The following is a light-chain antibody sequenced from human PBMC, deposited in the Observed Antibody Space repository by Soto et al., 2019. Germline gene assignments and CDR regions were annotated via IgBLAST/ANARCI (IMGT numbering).Light chain of an antibody. CDR3: QRYYSAPLT. V-gene: IGKV1-27*01. CDR2: AAS. J-gene: IGKJ4*01. CDR1: QGIDNY. Sequence: DIQMTQSPSSLSASVGDRVIITCRASQGIDNYLAWYQQTPGKVPKLLIYAASTLQSGVSSRFSGSDSGTDFTLTSSNLQPEDVATYYCQRYYSAPLTFGGGTKVEI.